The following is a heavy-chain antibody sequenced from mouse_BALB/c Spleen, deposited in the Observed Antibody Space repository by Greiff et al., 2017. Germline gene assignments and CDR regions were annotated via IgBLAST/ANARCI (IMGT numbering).Heavy chain of an antibody. D-gene: IGHD2-14*01. J-gene: IGHJ1*01. Sequence: EVQGVESGGGLVQPGGSRKLSCAASGFTFSSFGMHWVRQAPEKGLEWVAYISSGSSTIYYADTVKGRFTISRDNPKNTLFLQMTSLRSEDTAMYYCARDYRYDAGYFDVWGAGTTVTVSS. V-gene: IGHV5-17*02. CDR1: GFTFSSFG. CDR2: ISSGSSTI. CDR3: ARDYRYDAGYFDV.